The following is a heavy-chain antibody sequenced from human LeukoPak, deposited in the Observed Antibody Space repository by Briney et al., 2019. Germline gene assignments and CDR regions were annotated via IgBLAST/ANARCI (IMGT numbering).Heavy chain of an antibody. CDR1: GYTFTSYG. Sequence: ASVKVSCKASGYTFTSYGISWVRQAPGQGLEWMGWISAYNGNTNYAQKLQGRVTVTTDTSTSTAYMELRSLRSDDTAVYYCARDAHIVVVPAAMDPWGQGTLVTVSS. CDR2: ISAYNGNT. CDR3: ARDAHIVVVPAAMDP. V-gene: IGHV1-18*01. D-gene: IGHD2-2*01. J-gene: IGHJ5*02.